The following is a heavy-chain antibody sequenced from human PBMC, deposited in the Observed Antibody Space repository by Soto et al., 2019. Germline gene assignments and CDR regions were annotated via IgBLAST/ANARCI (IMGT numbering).Heavy chain of an antibody. CDR3: ARHPGYCSGGRCNGQYTLDV. V-gene: IGHV4-39*01. CDR1: GRSSGGKSSS. D-gene: IGHD2-15*01. J-gene: IGHJ6*02. CDR2: LYSDRDT. Sequence: WETLSLTCRVSGRSSGGKSSSWGWIRQPARRMLEWIATLYSDRDTYYNPSLKSRVTISADTSQNQFSLDLTSVTATDTAVYFCARHPGYCSGGRCNGQYTLDVWGPGTTVT.